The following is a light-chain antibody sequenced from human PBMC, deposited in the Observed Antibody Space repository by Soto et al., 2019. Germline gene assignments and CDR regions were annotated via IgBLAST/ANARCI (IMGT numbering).Light chain of an antibody. J-gene: IGKJ2*01. V-gene: IGKV1-5*03. CDR3: QDYSGFPYT. CDR1: QSISTW. CDR2: KAS. Sequence: DIQMPQSPSTLSASVGDRVTITCRASQSISTWLTWYQQKPGKAPKLLIYKASSLESGVPSRFSGSASGTESTLANSSPQPDDFATYYCQDYSGFPYTFGQGTKLEIK.